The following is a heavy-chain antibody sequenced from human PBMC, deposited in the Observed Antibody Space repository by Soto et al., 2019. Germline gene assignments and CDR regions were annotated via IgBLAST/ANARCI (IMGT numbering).Heavy chain of an antibody. D-gene: IGHD6-13*01. CDR3: ARGIGYSSSMNWFDP. CDR1: RFTFSSYS. CDR2: ISSSSSYI. V-gene: IGHV3-21*01. Sequence: EVQLVESGGGLVKPGGSLRLSCAASRFTFSSYSMNWVRQAPGKGLEWVSSISSSSSYIYYADSVKGRFTISRDNAKNSLYLQMNSLRAEDTAVYYCARGIGYSSSMNWFDPWGQGTLVTVSS. J-gene: IGHJ5*02.